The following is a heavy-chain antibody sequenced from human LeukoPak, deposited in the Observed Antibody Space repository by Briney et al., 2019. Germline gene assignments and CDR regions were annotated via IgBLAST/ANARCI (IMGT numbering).Heavy chain of an antibody. Sequence: ASVKVSCKASGYTFTSYYMHWVRQAPGQGLEWMGIINPSGGSTSYAQKFQGRVTMTRDTSTSTVYMELSSLRSEDTAVYYCLGLGYCCGGSCPPNAFDILGQGTMVTVSS. D-gene: IGHD2-15*01. V-gene: IGHV1-46*01. J-gene: IGHJ3*02. CDR1: GYTFTSYY. CDR2: INPSGGST. CDR3: LGLGYCCGGSCPPNAFDI.